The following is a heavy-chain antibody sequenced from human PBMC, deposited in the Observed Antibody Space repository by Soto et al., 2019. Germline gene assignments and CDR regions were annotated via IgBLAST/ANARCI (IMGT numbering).Heavy chain of an antibody. CDR2: IYDSGSA. CDR3: ARGILRPNHYMDV. Sequence: QVQLQESGPGLVKPSQTLSLTCIVSGDSISRGGYFWTWIRQHPGKGLEWIGYIYDSGSAFYSPSLQSRVTMSVDTSKNQFSLNLRSVTAADTAVFYCARGILRPNHYMDVWGKGTAVAVSS. CDR1: GDSISRGGYF. J-gene: IGHJ6*03. V-gene: IGHV4-31*03. D-gene: IGHD1-26*01.